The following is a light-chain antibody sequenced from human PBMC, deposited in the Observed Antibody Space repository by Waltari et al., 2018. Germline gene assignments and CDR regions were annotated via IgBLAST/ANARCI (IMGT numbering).Light chain of an antibody. CDR2: GKI. CDR3: QSYXXXXXXXX. CDR1: SSNIGAGYD. J-gene: IGLJ1*01. Sequence: QXVLTQPPSVXGAXGQRVTISCTGSSSNIGAGYDVHWYQQVPGKAPKLLIDGKINRPSGVPDRXSGSKSGTSASLAITXLXXEDEAXYYCQSYXXXXXXXXFXTGTKVTXX. V-gene: IGLV1-40*01.